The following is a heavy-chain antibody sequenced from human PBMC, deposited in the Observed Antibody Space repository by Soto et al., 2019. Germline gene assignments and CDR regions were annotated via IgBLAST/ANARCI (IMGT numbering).Heavy chain of an antibody. CDR1: GGTFSSYA. V-gene: IGHV1-69*13. Sequence: SVKVSCKASGGTFSSYAISWVRQAPGQGLEWMGGIIPIFGTANYAQKFQGRVTITADESTSTAYMELSSLRSEDTAVYYCARDEYYDFWSGTNYGMDVWGQGTTVTVSS. D-gene: IGHD3-3*01. CDR3: ARDEYYDFWSGTNYGMDV. J-gene: IGHJ6*02. CDR2: IIPIFGTA.